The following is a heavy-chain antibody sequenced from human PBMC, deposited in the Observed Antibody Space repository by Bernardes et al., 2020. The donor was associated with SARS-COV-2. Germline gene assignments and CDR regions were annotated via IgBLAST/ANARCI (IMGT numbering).Heavy chain of an antibody. Sequence: GGSLRLSCAASGFTFSSYTMNWVRQAPGKGLEWISYISSNSRTIYYADSVKGRFTISRDNAKNSLYLQMNSLRDGDTAVYYCARAEYYYFDYWGQGSLVTVSS. CDR3: ARAEYYYFDY. CDR2: ISSNSRTI. D-gene: IGHD6-6*01. V-gene: IGHV3-48*02. J-gene: IGHJ4*02. CDR1: GFTFSSYT.